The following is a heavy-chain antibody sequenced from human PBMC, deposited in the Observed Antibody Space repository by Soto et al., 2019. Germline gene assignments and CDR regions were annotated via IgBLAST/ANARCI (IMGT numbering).Heavy chain of an antibody. CDR3: ARDQEPSTLYYDCYYMDV. J-gene: IGHJ6*03. CDR2: INPSGGST. V-gene: IGHV1-46*03. Sequence: QVQLVQSGAEVKKPGASVTVSCTASGYTFTSYYIHCVRQAPGQGLEWMGIINPSGGSTSDAQKFQGRVTMTRDTSTSTVYMEVSGLRSEDTAVYYCARDQEPSTLYYDCYYMDVWGKGTTVTVSS. CDR1: GYTFTSYY.